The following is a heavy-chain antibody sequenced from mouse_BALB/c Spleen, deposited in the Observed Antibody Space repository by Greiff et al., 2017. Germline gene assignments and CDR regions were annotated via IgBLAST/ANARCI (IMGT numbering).Heavy chain of an antibody. Sequence: VQLQQSGAELVRPGTSVKVSCKASGYAFTNYLIEWVKQRPGQGLEWIGVINPGSGGTNYNEKFKGKATLTADKSSSTAYMQLGSLTSDDSAVYFYASRGRGGDYWGQGTTLTVSS. D-gene: IGHD3-3*01. CDR1: GYAFTNYL. CDR3: ASRGRGGDY. CDR2: INPGSGGT. J-gene: IGHJ2*01. V-gene: IGHV1-54*01.